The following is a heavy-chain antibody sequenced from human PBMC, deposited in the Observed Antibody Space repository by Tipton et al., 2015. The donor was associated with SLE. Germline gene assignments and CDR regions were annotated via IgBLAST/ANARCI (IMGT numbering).Heavy chain of an antibody. D-gene: IGHD3-16*01. Sequence: TLSLTCTVSGGSISSSSYYWAWIRQPPGKGLEWIGTIYYSGNTYYNPSLKSRVTISVDTSKNHFSLKLSSVTAADTAVYYCASLFGDYWGQGTLVIVSS. J-gene: IGHJ4*02. CDR2: IYYSGNT. CDR1: GGSISSSSYY. V-gene: IGHV4-39*02. CDR3: ASLFGDY.